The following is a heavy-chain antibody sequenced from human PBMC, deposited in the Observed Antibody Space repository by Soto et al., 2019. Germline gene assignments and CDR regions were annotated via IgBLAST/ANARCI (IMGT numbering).Heavy chain of an antibody. CDR1: GFTFSSYW. CDR2: IKEDGSEK. Sequence: EVQLVESGGGLVQPGGSLRLSCAASGFTFSSYWMSWVRQAPGKGLEWVANIKEDGSEKYYVDSVKGRFTISRNNAKNSLFLQMNSLKAEDTAVYYCVRVGRLGGYWGQGTLVTVSS. V-gene: IGHV3-7*03. CDR3: VRVGRLGGY. J-gene: IGHJ4*02. D-gene: IGHD3-16*01.